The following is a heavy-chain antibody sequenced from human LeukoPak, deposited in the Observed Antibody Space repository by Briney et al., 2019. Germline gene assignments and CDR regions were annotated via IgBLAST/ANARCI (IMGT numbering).Heavy chain of an antibody. D-gene: IGHD3-10*01. CDR3: AKSMVRGVIASFDY. V-gene: IGHV3-30*18. J-gene: IGHJ4*02. CDR1: GFTFSSYG. Sequence: GRSLRLSCAASGFTFSSYGMHWVRQAPGKGLEWVAVISYDGSNKYYADSVKGRFTISRDNSKNTLYLQMNSLRAEDTAGYYCAKSMVRGVIASFDYWGQGTLVTVSS. CDR2: ISYDGSNK.